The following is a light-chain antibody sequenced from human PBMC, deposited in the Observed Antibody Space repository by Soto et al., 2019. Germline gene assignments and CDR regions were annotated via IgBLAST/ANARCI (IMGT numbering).Light chain of an antibody. CDR1: QSVSSNY. V-gene: IGKV3-20*01. CDR3: QQYGTSSRT. CDR2: GAS. Sequence: EIVLTQSPGTLSLSPGERATLSCRASQSVSSNYLAWYQQKPGQAPRLLIYGASSRATGIPDRFSGSGSGTDFTLTISRLEPEDFAVYYWQQYGTSSRTFGQGTKVDIK. J-gene: IGKJ1*01.